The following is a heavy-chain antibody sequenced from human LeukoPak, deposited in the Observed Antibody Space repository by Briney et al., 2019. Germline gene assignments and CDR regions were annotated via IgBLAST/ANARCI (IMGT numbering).Heavy chain of an antibody. V-gene: IGHV3-23*01. D-gene: IGHD3-10*01. CDR1: AFTFSSYA. CDR2: ISGSGGST. CDR3: AKSLGMVRGVIGENWFDP. Sequence: GGSLRLSCAASAFTFSSYAMSWVRQAPGKGLEWVSAISGSGGSTYYADSVKGRFTISRDNFKNTLYLQMNSLRAEDTAVYYCAKSLGMVRGVIGENWFDPWGQGTLVTVSS. J-gene: IGHJ5*02.